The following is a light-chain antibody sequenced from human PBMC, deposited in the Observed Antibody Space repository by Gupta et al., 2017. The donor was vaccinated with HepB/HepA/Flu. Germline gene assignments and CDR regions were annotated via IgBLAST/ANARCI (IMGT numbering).Light chain of an antibody. V-gene: IGLV2-18*02. CDR2: EVD. Sequence: SALSQPPSVSGSPVQSVTISFTGTSSDIGSYNRVSWYQQSPGTAHNLIFYEVDNRPSGVPARFSGSKSGNTASLTISGLEKEDAADYYCRSDTTSNTYVFGSGTKVTVL. CDR3: RSDTTSNTYV. CDR1: SSDIGSYNR. J-gene: IGLJ1*01.